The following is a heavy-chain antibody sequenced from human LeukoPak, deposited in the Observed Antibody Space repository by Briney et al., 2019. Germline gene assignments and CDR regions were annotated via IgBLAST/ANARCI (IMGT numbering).Heavy chain of an antibody. CDR3: GRDLGGRSGY. Sequence: GGSLRPSCAVSGFTFRTYWMHWVRQVPGEGLVWVSRINEDGSITNYADSVKGRFSISRDNAKNTLYLQMNSLRAEDTAVYYCGRDLGGRSGYWGQGTLVTVSS. CDR1: GFTFRTYW. J-gene: IGHJ4*02. CDR2: INEDGSIT. D-gene: IGHD1-26*01. V-gene: IGHV3-74*01.